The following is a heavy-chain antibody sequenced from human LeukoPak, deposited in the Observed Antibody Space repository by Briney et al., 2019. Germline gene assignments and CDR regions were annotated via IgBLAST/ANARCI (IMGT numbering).Heavy chain of an antibody. CDR3: AKDNPVLDY. CDR1: GFPFGSHG. CDR2: IQYDEGNK. V-gene: IGHV3-30*02. D-gene: IGHD3-10*02. Sequence: PGGSLRLSCVASGFPFGSHGMHWVRQAPDKGLEWVSFIQYDEGNKFYADSVRGRFTISRDISKNTLYLQMNSLRAEDTAVYFCAKDNPVLDYWGQGTLVTVSS. J-gene: IGHJ4*02.